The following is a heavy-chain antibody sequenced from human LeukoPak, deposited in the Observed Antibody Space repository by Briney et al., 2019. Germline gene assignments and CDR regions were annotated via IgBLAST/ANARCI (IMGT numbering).Heavy chain of an antibody. J-gene: IGHJ3*01. CDR1: GFTFSTYG. V-gene: IGHV3-64D*06. CDR3: ARDVFQPPT. D-gene: IGHD2-21*01. Sequence: GGSLRLSCSASGFTFSTYGMHWVRQAPGKRLEYVSAITGNGGGTNYADSVKGRFSISRDNSKNTLYLQMSSLRPEDTAVYYCARDVFQPPTWGQGTMVTVSS. CDR2: ITGNGGGT.